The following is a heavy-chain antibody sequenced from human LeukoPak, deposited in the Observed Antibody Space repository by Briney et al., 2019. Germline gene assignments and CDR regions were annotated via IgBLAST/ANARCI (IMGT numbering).Heavy chain of an antibody. V-gene: IGHV3-23*01. D-gene: IGHD5-12*01. J-gene: IGHJ5*02. CDR1: GFTFSSYA. Sequence: GGSLRLSCSASGFTFSSYAMTWVRQTPGKGLEWVSTLSGGGGTTYYADSVRGRFSISRDNSRNTLYLHINSLRAEDTAVYYCAKTYIVARSIRFDPWGRGTLVTVSS. CDR2: LSGGGGTT. CDR3: AKTYIVARSIRFDP.